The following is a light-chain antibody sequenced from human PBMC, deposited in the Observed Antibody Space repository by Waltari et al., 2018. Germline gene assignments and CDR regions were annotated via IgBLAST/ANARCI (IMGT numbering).Light chain of an antibody. CDR1: SRDVGGYNY. CDR3: SSFAGSNNVL. CDR2: EVS. V-gene: IGLV2-8*01. Sequence: QSALTQPPSASGSPGQSVTISCTGSSRDVGGYNYVSWYQQHPGKAPTLMIYEVSERPAGVPDRFSGSKSGNTASLIVSGLQAEDEADYYCSSFAGSNNVLFGGGTKLTVL. J-gene: IGLJ2*01.